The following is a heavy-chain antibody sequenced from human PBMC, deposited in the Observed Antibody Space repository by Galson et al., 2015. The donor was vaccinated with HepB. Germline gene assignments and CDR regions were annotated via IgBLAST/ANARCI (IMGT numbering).Heavy chain of an antibody. Sequence: SLRLSCAASGFPFNNCAMSWVRQAPGKGLEWVSTISGSGGSKFYADSVEGRFTISRDNPENTLYLQMHSLRVDDTAVYFCAKGTATRPDSYYYAMDVWGQGTTVTVSS. CDR3: AKGTATRPDSYYYAMDV. D-gene: IGHD6-6*01. CDR2: ISGSGGSK. CDR1: GFPFNNCA. V-gene: IGHV3-23*01. J-gene: IGHJ6*02.